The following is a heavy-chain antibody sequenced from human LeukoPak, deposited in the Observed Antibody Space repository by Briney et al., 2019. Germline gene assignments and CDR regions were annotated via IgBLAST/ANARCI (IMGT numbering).Heavy chain of an antibody. D-gene: IGHD7-27*01. CDR1: GSTFSSYG. CDR3: AKDRLGWAQLQYYFDY. Sequence: GGSLRLSCAASGSTFSSYGMHWVRQAPGKGLEWVAVISHDGSNKYYADSVKGRFTISRDNSKNTLYLQMNSLRAEDTAVYYCAKDRLGWAQLQYYFDYWDQGTLVTVSS. J-gene: IGHJ4*02. V-gene: IGHV3-30*18. CDR2: ISHDGSNK.